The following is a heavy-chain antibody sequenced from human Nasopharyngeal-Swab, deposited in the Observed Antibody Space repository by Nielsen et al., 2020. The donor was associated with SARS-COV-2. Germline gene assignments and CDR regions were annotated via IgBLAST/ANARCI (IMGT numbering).Heavy chain of an antibody. CDR1: GGSISSSSYY. CDR3: ARHHPYSGGHYYYYYMDV. Sequence: SETLSLTCTVSGGSISSSSYYWGWIRQPPGKGLEWIGSIYYSGSTYYNPSLKSRVTISVDTSKNQFSLKLSSVTAADTAVYYCARHHPYSGGHYYYYYMDVWGKGTTVTVSS. CDR2: IYYSGST. V-gene: IGHV4-39*01. D-gene: IGHD1-26*01. J-gene: IGHJ6*03.